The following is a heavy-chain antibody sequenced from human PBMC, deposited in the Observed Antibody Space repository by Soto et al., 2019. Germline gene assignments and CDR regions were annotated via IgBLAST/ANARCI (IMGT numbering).Heavy chain of an antibody. D-gene: IGHD3-16*01. Sequence: EVQLVESGGGLVQPGRSLRLSCAASGFIFDDYAMFWIRQAPGKGLEWVSSINWNSVRIAYADSVKGRFTISRDNARNSLYLQMTSLRPEDTAFYYGAKGPYSASAGGGFDPWGQGTLVTVSS. V-gene: IGHV3-9*01. CDR3: AKGPYSASAGGGFDP. CDR2: INWNSVRI. CDR1: GFIFDDYA. J-gene: IGHJ5*02.